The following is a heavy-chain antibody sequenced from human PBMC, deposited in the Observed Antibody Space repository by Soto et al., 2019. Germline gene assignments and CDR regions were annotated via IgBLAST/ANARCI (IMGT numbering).Heavy chain of an antibody. J-gene: IGHJ6*02. CDR3: ARDRRHGLSRRFDGMDV. D-gene: IGHD3-16*01. CDR2: IWYDGSNK. CDR1: GFTFSSYG. V-gene: IGHV3-33*01. Sequence: QVQLVESGGGVVQPGRSLRLSCAASGFTFSSYGMHWVRQAPGKGLEWVAVIWYDGSNKYYADSVKGRFTISRDNSKNTLYLQMNSLRAEDTAVYYCARDRRHGLSRRFDGMDVWGQGTTVTVSS.